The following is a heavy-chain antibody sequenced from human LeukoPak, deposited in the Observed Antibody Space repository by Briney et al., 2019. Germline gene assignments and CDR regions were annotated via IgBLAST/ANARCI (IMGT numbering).Heavy chain of an antibody. CDR2: ISYDGSNK. Sequence: GGSLRLSCAASGFTFSSYGMHWVRQAPGKGLEGVAVISYDGSNKNYAHSLKGRFTIYRDNSKKTLYLKMNRLRAEETAIFYCAKDVYNWNFYFDYWGQGNLVTVSS. CDR3: AKDVYNWNFYFDY. D-gene: IGHD1-7*01. CDR1: GFTFSSYG. V-gene: IGHV3-33*06. J-gene: IGHJ4*02.